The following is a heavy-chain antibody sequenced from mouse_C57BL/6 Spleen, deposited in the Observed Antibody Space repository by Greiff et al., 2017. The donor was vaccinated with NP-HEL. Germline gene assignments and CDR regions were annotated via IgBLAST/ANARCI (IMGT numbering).Heavy chain of an antibody. CDR1: GYTFTSYW. CDR3: ARGIYYDYDGGRGSY. CDR2: IYPGSGST. D-gene: IGHD2-4*01. Sequence: QVQLQQPGAELVKPGASVKMSCKASGYTFTSYWITWVKQRPGQGLEWIGDIYPGSGSTNYNEKFKSKATLTVDTSSSTAYMQLSSLTSEDSAVYYCARGIYYDYDGGRGSYWGQGTTLTVSS. V-gene: IGHV1-55*01. J-gene: IGHJ2*01.